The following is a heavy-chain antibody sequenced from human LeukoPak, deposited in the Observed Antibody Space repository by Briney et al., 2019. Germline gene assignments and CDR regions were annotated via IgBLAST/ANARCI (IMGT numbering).Heavy chain of an antibody. J-gene: IGHJ4*02. CDR2: ISNSGST. CDR3: ATQTGYSSSSEFDY. D-gene: IGHD6-6*01. Sequence: ASETLSLTCAVSGGSISSSSYYWGWIRQTPGKGLEWIASISNSGSTYYSPSLKSRVTRSVDTSKNQFSLKLSSVTAADTAVYYCATQTGYSSSSEFDYWGQGTLVTVSS. V-gene: IGHV4-39*07. CDR1: GGSISSSSYY.